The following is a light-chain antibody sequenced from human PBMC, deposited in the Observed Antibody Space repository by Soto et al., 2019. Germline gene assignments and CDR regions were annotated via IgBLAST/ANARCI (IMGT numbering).Light chain of an antibody. J-gene: IGKJ5*01. Sequence: ELVMTQSPATLSVSPGERATLSCRASQSVSSNLTWYQQKTGQAPRLLIYGASTRATGIPARFSGSGSGTEFTLTISSLQSEDFAVYYCQQRSNWPITFGQGTRLEIK. CDR1: QSVSSN. CDR3: QQRSNWPIT. V-gene: IGKV3-15*01. CDR2: GAS.